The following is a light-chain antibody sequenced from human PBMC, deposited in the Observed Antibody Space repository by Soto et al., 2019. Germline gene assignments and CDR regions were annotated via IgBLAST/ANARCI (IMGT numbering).Light chain of an antibody. CDR2: GAS. V-gene: IGKV3-20*01. J-gene: IGKJ1*01. Sequence: DIVLTQSPGTLSLSPGERATLSCRASQSVSSNYLAWYQQKPGQAPRLFIYGASSGVTGIPDRFSGSGSGTDFTLTISRLEPEDLAVYSCQQYVTSPWTFGQGTKVEIK. CDR1: QSVSSNY. CDR3: QQYVTSPWT.